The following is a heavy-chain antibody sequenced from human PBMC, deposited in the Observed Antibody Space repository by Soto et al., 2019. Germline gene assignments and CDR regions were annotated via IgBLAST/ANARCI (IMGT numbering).Heavy chain of an antibody. CDR2: INYSGST. D-gene: IGHD1-26*01. CDR3: ARDGVIVGAADAFDI. CDR1: SGCVKIGVHY. V-gene: IGHV4-31*03. J-gene: IGHJ3*02. Sequence: KHSYSPDITSTVCSGCVKIGVHYLRWISQHPGKGLEWIGYINYSGSTYYNPSLKSRVTISVDTPKNQFSLKLSSVTAADTAVYYCARDGVIVGAADAFDIWGQGTMVTVSS.